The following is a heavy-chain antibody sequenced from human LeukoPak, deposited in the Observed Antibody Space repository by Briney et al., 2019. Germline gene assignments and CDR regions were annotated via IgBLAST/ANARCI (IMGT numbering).Heavy chain of an antibody. CDR1: GYTFTAYY. J-gene: IGHJ3*02. V-gene: IGHV1-2*02. CDR3: ARDLDYYDSSGYGSHAFDI. Sequence: VASVKVSCKASGYTFTAYYMHWVRQAPGQGLEWMGWINPNSGGTKYAQKFQGRVTMTRDTSISTAYMELSRLRSDDTAVYYCARDLDYYDSSGYGSHAFDIWGQGTMVTVSS. D-gene: IGHD3-22*01. CDR2: INPNSGGT.